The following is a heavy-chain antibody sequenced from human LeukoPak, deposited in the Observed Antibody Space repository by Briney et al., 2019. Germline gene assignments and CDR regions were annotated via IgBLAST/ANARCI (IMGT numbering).Heavy chain of an antibody. Sequence: TGESLKISCKGSGYSFTSYWISWVRQMPGKGLEWMGRIDPSDSYTNYSPSFQGHVTISADKSISTAYLQWSSLKASDTAMYYCARSYGGNSELGYWGQGTLVTVSS. CDR3: ARSYGGNSELGY. CDR2: IDPSDSYT. J-gene: IGHJ4*02. D-gene: IGHD4-23*01. V-gene: IGHV5-10-1*01. CDR1: GYSFTSYW.